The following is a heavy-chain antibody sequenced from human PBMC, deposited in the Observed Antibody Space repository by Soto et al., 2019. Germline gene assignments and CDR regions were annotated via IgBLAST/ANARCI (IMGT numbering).Heavy chain of an antibody. CDR3: ARGSYYYDSSGYYYY. V-gene: IGHV4-30-4*01. CDR2: IYYSGST. CDR1: GGSISSVDYY. D-gene: IGHD3-22*01. Sequence: SETLSLTCTVSGGSISSVDYYWSWIRQPPGKGLEWIGYIYYSGSTYYNPSLKSRVTISVDTSKNQFSLKLSSVTAADTAVYYCARGSYYYDSSGYYYYWGQGTLVTVSS. J-gene: IGHJ4*02.